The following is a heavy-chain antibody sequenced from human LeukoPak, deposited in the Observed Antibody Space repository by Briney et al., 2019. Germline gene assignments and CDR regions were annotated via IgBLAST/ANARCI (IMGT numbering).Heavy chain of an antibody. CDR2: ISWNSGSI. Sequence: GRSLRLSCAASGFTFDDYAMHWVRQAPGKGLEWVSGISWNSGSIGYADSVKGRFTISRDNAKNSLYLQMNSLRAEDTALYYCAKDRVSTVTTIDYWGQGTLVTVSS. J-gene: IGHJ4*02. CDR1: GFTFDDYA. V-gene: IGHV3-9*01. D-gene: IGHD4-17*01. CDR3: AKDRVSTVTTIDY.